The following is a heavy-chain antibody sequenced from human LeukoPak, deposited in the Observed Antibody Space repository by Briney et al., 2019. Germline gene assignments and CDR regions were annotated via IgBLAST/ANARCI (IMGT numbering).Heavy chain of an antibody. J-gene: IGHJ4*02. CDR2: IKQDGSER. Sequence: GGSLRLSCAASGFTFSIYWMSWVRQAPGKGLEWVANIKQDGSERYYVDSVKGRFIISRDNGKNSLYLQMNSLRVDDTAVYYCARGGWNDVGDYFDYWGQGTLVTVSS. V-gene: IGHV3-7*01. CDR1: GFTFSIYW. D-gene: IGHD1-1*01. CDR3: ARGGWNDVGDYFDY.